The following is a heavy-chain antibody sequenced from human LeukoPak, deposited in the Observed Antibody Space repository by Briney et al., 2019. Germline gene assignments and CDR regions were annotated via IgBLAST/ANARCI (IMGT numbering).Heavy chain of an antibody. CDR1: GFTFGAYS. CDR2: ITPSSSHI. D-gene: IGHD6-13*01. Sequence: GGSLRLSCAASGFTFGAYSMNWVRQAPGKGVEWVSSITPSSSHIYYADSVKGRFTISRDNAKNSLFLQMNSLGAEDTAVYYCARDLQSSSAPASWFDPWGQGTLVTVSS. J-gene: IGHJ5*02. CDR3: ARDLQSSSAPASWFDP. V-gene: IGHV3-21*01.